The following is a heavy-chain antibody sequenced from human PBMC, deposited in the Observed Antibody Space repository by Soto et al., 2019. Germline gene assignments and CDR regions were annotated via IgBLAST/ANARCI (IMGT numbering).Heavy chain of an antibody. Sequence: GGSLRLSCAASGFTFSDYYMSWIRQAPGKGLEWVSYISSSGSTIYYADSVKGRFTISRDNAKSSLYLQMNSLRAEDTAVYYCARSLASDYYDSSGEVLWGQGTPVTVSS. CDR3: ARSLASDYYDSSGEVL. CDR1: GFTFSDYY. CDR2: ISSSGSTI. J-gene: IGHJ4*02. D-gene: IGHD3-22*01. V-gene: IGHV3-11*01.